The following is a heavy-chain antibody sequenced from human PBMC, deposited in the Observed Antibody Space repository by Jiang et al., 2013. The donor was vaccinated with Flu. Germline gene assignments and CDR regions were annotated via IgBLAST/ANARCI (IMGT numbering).Heavy chain of an antibody. V-gene: IGHV6-1*01. CDR3: ARAVHYYDSSGFYSGYYFDY. Sequence: TYYRSKWYNDYAEFVKSRITINPDTSKNQFSLQLNSVTPEDTAVYYCARAVHYYDSSGFYSGYYFDYWGQGTLVTVSS. J-gene: IGHJ4*02. CDR2: TYYRSKWYN. D-gene: IGHD3-22*01.